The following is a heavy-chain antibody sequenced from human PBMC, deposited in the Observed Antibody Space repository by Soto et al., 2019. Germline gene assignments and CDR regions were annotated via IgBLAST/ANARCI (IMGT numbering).Heavy chain of an antibody. CDR1: GFTFDSYA. V-gene: IGHV3-23*01. J-gene: IGHJ4*02. Sequence: GGSLRLSCAASGFTFDSYAMNWVRQAPGKGLEWVSTISGSGDYTYYTDSVKGRFTISRDNSKNMMYLQMNSLRAEDTAVYYCAKGGRQWLVTSDFNYWGQGALVTVSS. CDR3: AKGGRQWLVTSDFNY. CDR2: ISGSGDYT. D-gene: IGHD6-19*01.